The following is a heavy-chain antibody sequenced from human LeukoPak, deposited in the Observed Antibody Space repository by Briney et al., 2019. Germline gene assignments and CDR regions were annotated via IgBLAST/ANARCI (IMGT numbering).Heavy chain of an antibody. CDR2: IGSRSTSI. CDR1: GFAFTSHS. Sequence: PGGSLRLSXAASGFAFTSHSMNWVRQAPGKGLEWVSSIGSRSTSIYYEDSVKGRFTISRDNAKNSLYLQMNSLRAEDTAVYYCARESSESFDIWGQGTMVTVSS. J-gene: IGHJ3*02. D-gene: IGHD6-25*01. V-gene: IGHV3-21*01. CDR3: ARESSESFDI.